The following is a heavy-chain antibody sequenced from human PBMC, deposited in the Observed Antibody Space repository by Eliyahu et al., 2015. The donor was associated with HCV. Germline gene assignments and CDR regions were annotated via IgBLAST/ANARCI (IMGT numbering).Heavy chain of an antibody. CDR2: ISYDASNQ. Sequence: QVQLVESGGGVVXPGXSLRLSXSASXXAFXXXGMHWVRQGPGKGLEWVAVISYDASNQNYADSVQGRFSISRDNSKNTLFLQMDSLRAEDSAVYYCAAGGGLEVRGFPSSLHYWGRGTLVTVSS. CDR3: AAGGGLEVRGFPSSLHY. CDR1: XXAFXXXG. D-gene: IGHD1-7*01. J-gene: IGHJ4*02. V-gene: IGHV3-30*03.